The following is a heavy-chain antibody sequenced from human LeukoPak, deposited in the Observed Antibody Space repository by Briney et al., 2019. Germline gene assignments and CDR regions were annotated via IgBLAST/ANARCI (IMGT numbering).Heavy chain of an antibody. CDR2: IIPIFGTA. CDR1: GGTFSSYA. V-gene: IGHV1-69*06. Sequence: ASVKVSCKASGGTFSSYASSWVRQAPGQGLEWMGGIIPIFGTANYAQKFQGRVTITADKSTSTAYMELSSLRSEDTAVYYCARDLGGGAFDYWGQGTLVTVSS. D-gene: IGHD3-16*01. J-gene: IGHJ4*02. CDR3: ARDLGGGAFDY.